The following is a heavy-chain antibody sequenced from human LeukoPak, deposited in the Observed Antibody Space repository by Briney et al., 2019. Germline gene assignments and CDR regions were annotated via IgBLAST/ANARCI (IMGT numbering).Heavy chain of an antibody. V-gene: IGHV1-69*04. D-gene: IGHD1/OR15-1a*01. CDR1: GGTFSSYA. CDR3: ARGTWVIGYYFDY. CDR2: IIPILGIA. J-gene: IGHJ4*02. Sequence: ASVKVSCKASGGTFSSYAISWVRQALGQGLEWMGRIIPILGIANYAQKFQGRVTITADKSTSTAYMELSSLRSEDTAVYYCARGTWVIGYYFDYWGQGTLVTVSS.